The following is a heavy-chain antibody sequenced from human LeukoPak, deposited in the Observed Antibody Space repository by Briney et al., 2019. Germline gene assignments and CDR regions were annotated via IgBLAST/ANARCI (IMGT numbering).Heavy chain of an antibody. Sequence: GSLRLSCATSGFTFSTYWMSWVRQAPGSGPEWVANIDQDGRTKYYVASVRGRFNISRDNAENSLYLQMNSLRAEDTAVYYCTRDSQGSRTYSVDYWGQGTLVTVSS. CDR1: GFTFSTYW. CDR2: IDQDGRTK. CDR3: TRDSQGSRTYSVDY. D-gene: IGHD3-10*01. V-gene: IGHV3-7*03. J-gene: IGHJ4*02.